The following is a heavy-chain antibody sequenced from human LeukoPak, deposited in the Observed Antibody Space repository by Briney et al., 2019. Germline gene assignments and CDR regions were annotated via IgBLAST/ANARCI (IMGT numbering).Heavy chain of an antibody. CDR3: ARDGDSPMVDFDY. CDR2: INPNSGGT. J-gene: IGHJ4*02. V-gene: IGHV1-2*02. CDR1: GYTFTGYY. Sequence: ASVKVSCKASGYTFTGYYMHWVRQAPGQGLEWMGWINPNSGGTNYAQKFQDRVTLTRDTSISTAYMELSRLTSDDTAIYYCARDGDSPMVDFDYWGQGTLVTVSS. D-gene: IGHD5-18*01.